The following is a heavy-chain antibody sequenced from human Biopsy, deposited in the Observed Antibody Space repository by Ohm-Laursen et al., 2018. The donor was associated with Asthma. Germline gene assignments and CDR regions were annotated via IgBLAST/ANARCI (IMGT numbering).Heavy chain of an antibody. CDR3: ARTFHFWSPYHAEHYQL. Sequence: SLRLSCAASGFTFGDYWMSWVRQVPGKELGWVANIKHDGTEKNHVDSLKGRFTISRDNAKNSLYLQMNSLRAEDTAVYYCARTFHFWSPYHAEHYQLWGQGTLVTVSS. D-gene: IGHD3-3*02. J-gene: IGHJ1*01. V-gene: IGHV3-7*01. CDR1: GFTFGDYW. CDR2: IKHDGTEK.